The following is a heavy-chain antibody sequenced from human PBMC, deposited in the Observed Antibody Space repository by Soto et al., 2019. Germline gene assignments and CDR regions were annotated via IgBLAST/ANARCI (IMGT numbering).Heavy chain of an antibody. CDR3: ARDGNIAAAGMGFDY. D-gene: IGHD6-13*01. V-gene: IGHV4-59*01. J-gene: IGHJ4*02. CDR1: GGSISSYY. Sequence: SLTCTVSGGSISSYYWSWILQPPGKGLEWIGYIFYSGSTNYNPSLKSRVIISVDTSKNQVSLKLSSVTAADTAVYWCARDGNIAAAGMGFDYWGQGTLVTVSS. CDR2: IFYSGST.